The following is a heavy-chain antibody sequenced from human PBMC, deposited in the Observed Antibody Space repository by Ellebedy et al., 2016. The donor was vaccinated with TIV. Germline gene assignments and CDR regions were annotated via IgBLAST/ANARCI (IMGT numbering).Heavy chain of an antibody. CDR1: GGFVSGYY. CDR3: VRVGTTAVGTFDY. Sequence: MPSETLSLTCTVSGGFVSGYYWSWIRQPAGKGLEWIGRIYTSGSTDYYPSLKNRVTMSIDTSNNQFSLKLTSVTAADTAVYYCVRVGTTAVGTFDYWGQGTLVTVSS. J-gene: IGHJ4*02. V-gene: IGHV4-4*07. CDR2: IYTSGST. D-gene: IGHD6-13*01.